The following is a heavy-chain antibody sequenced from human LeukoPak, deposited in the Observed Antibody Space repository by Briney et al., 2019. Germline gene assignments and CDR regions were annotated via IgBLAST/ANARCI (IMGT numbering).Heavy chain of an antibody. D-gene: IGHD3-22*01. CDR2: INAGNGYT. V-gene: IGHV1-3*01. Sequence: GESLKISCKGSGYSFTSYWIGWVRQAPGQRLEWMGWINAGNGYTRYSQKFQGRVTMTRDTSASTVYMQLRSLRSEDTAVYYCARGANYYDSSGSSNWLDPWGRGTLVTVSS. CDR1: GYSFTSYW. J-gene: IGHJ5*02. CDR3: ARGANYYDSSGSSNWLDP.